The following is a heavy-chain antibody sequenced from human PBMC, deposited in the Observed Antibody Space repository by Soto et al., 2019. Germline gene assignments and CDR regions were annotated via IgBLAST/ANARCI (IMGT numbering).Heavy chain of an antibody. CDR3: AREFYYYYGMDV. CDR1: GGSISSGGYY. CDR2: IYYSGST. V-gene: IGHV4-31*03. J-gene: IGHJ6*02. Sequence: TLSLTCTVSGGSISSGGYYWSWIRQHPGKGLEWIGYIYYSGSTYYNPSLKSRVTISVDTSKNQFSLKLSSVTAADTAVYYCAREFYYYYGMDVWGQGTTVTVSS.